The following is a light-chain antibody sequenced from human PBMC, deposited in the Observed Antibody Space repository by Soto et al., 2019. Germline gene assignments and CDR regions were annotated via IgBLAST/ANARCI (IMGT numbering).Light chain of an antibody. CDR2: GAS. CDR1: QSVSSNY. J-gene: IGKJ4*01. CDR3: QPYDNWPLT. Sequence: EIVLTQSPDTLSLSPGERATLSCRASQSVSSNYLAWYQQKPGQAPRLLIYGASSRATGIPDRFSGSGSGTDFTLTINSLQSEDFAVYYCQPYDNWPLTFGGGTKVDIK. V-gene: IGKV3-20*01.